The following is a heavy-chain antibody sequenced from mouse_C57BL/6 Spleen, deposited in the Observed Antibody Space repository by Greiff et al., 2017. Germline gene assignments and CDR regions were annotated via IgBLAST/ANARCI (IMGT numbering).Heavy chain of an antibody. D-gene: IGHD1-1*01. V-gene: IGHV1-81*01. CDR1: GYTFTSYG. CDR2: IYPRSGNT. Sequence: VQLQQSGAELARPGASVKLSCKASGYTFTSYGISWVKQRTGQGLEWIGEIYPRSGNTYYNEKFKGKATLTADKSSSTAYMELRSLTSEDSAVYFCARSEGSSDPAWFAYWGQGTLVTVSA. CDR3: ARSEGSSDPAWFAY. J-gene: IGHJ3*01.